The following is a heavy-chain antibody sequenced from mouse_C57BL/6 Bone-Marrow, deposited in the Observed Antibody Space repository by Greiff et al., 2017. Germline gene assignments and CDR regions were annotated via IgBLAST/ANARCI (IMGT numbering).Heavy chain of an antibody. CDR3: ARFLPITYDGSSYVGNWYVDV. V-gene: IGHV1-4*01. CDR2: INPSSGYT. Sequence: QVQLQQSGAELARPGASVKMSCKASGYTFTSYTMHWVKQRPGQGLEWIGYINPSSGYTKYNQKFKDKATLTADKSSSTAYMQLSSLTSEDSAVYYCARFLPITYDGSSYVGNWYVDVWGTGTTVTVSS. J-gene: IGHJ1*03. D-gene: IGHD1-1*01. CDR1: GYTFTSYT.